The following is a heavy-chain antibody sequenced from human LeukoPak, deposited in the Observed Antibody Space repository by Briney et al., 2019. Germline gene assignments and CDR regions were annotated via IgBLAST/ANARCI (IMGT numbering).Heavy chain of an antibody. CDR3: ARGYSSSSSELDP. CDR2: ISSSSSYI. V-gene: IGHV3-21*01. D-gene: IGHD6-6*01. Sequence: GGSLRLSCAASGFTFSSYSMNWVRQAPGKGLEWVSSISSSSSYIYYADSVKGRFTISRDNAKNSLYLQMNSLRAEDTAVYYCARGYSSSSSELDPWGQGTLVTVSS. J-gene: IGHJ5*02. CDR1: GFTFSSYS.